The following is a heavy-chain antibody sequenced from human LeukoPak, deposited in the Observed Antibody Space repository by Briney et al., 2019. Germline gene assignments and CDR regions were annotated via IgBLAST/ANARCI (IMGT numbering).Heavy chain of an antibody. Sequence: GGSLRLSCAASGFTFSSYWMNWVRQAPGKGLEWVANINRDGSEKPYVDSVRGRFTISRDDTKNSLNLQMDSLRAEDTALYYCARGASSAFDIWGQGTLVTVSS. V-gene: IGHV3-7*05. J-gene: IGHJ3*02. CDR3: ARGASSAFDI. CDR2: INRDGSEK. CDR1: GFTFSSYW.